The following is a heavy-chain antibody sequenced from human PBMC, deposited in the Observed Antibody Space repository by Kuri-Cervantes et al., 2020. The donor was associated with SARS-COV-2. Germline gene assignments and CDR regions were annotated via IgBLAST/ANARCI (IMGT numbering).Heavy chain of an antibody. CDR3: ASHVGERRGGFSAFDI. D-gene: IGHD3-10*02. CDR2: INPSGGST. J-gene: IGHJ3*02. CDR1: GYTFTSYY. Sequence: ASVKVSCRASGYTFTSYYMHWVRQAPGQGLEWMGIINPSGGSTSYAQKFQGRVTMTRDTSTSTVYMELSSLRSEDTAVYYCASHVGERRGGFSAFDIWGQGQWSPSPQ. V-gene: IGHV1-46*01.